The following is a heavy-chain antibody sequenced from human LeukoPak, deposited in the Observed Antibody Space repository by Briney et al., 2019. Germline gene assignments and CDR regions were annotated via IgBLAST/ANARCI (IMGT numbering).Heavy chain of an antibody. CDR3: AREEWQTYYYYGMDV. J-gene: IGHJ6*02. CDR1: GGTFSSHA. D-gene: IGHD3-3*01. CDR2: ISAYNGNT. Sequence: ASVTVSFKASGGTFSSHAISWVRQDPGQGPEWMAWISAYNGNTNYAQKLQGRVTMTTDTSTSAAYMELRSLRSDDTAVYYCAREEWQTYYYYGMDVWGQGTTVTVSS. V-gene: IGHV1-18*01.